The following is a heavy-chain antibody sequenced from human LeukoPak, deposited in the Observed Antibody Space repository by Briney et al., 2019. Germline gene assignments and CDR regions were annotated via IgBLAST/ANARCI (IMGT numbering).Heavy chain of an antibody. CDR3: ERDRGILARSSPIDY. J-gene: IGHJ4*02. CDR2: LSSTSGTR. V-gene: IGHV3-48*01. D-gene: IGHD2-15*01. CDR1: GFTFSSYS. Sequence: GGSLRLSCAASGFTFSSYSMNWVRQAPGKGLEWVSYLSSTSGTRYYADSVKGRFTISRDNAKNSLYLQMNSLRAEDTAVYYCERDRGILARSSPIDYWGQGTLVTVSS.